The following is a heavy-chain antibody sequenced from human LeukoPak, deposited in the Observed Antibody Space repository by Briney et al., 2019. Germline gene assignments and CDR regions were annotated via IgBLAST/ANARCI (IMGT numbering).Heavy chain of an antibody. CDR2: ISGSGGST. V-gene: IGHV3-23*01. Sequence: PGGSLRLSCAASGFTFSSYAMSWVRQAPGKGLEWVSAISGSGGSTYYADSVKGRFTISRDNSKNTLYLQMNSLRAEDTAVYYCAKGGSGSNPTYNWFDPWGQGTLVTVSS. D-gene: IGHD4-11*01. CDR3: AKGGSGSNPTYNWFDP. CDR1: GFTFSSYA. J-gene: IGHJ5*02.